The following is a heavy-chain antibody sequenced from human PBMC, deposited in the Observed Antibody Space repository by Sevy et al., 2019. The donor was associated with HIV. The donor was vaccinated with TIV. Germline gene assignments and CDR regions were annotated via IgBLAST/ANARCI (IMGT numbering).Heavy chain of an antibody. Sequence: GESLKISCKGSGYSFTSYWISWVRQMPGKGLEWMGRNDPSDSYTNYSPSFQGHVTISADKSITTAYLQWSSLKASDTAMYYCASLISFKPYGDDPYFDYWGQGTLVTVSS. V-gene: IGHV5-10-1*01. CDR2: NDPSDSYT. CDR1: GYSFTSYW. J-gene: IGHJ4*02. CDR3: ASLISFKPYGDDPYFDY. D-gene: IGHD4-17*01.